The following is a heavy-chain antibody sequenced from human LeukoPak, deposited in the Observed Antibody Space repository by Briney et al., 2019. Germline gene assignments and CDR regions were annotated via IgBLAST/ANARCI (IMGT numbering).Heavy chain of an antibody. CDR2: IYYSGST. CDR3: ARELRYYFDY. D-gene: IGHD3-16*01. V-gene: IGHV4-39*07. CDR1: GFTFSSYS. Sequence: GSLRLSCAASGFTFSSYSMNWVRQPPGKGLEWIGSIYYSGSTYYNPSPKSRVTISVDTSKNQFSLKLSSVTAADTAVYYCARELRYYFDYWGQGTLVTVSS. J-gene: IGHJ4*02.